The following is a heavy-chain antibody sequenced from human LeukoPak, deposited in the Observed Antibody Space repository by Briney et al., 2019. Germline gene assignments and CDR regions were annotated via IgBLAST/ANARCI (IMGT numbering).Heavy chain of an antibody. CDR1: GGSINSGGYY. CDR3: ARSYHYYDSSGSQDPNWFDP. Sequence: SQTLSLTCTVSGGSINSGGYYWSWIRQHPGKGLEWIGYIYYSGSTYYNPSLKSRVTISVDTSKNQFSLKLTSVTAADTAVYYFARSYHYYDSSGSQDPNWFDPWGQGTLVTVSS. V-gene: IGHV4-31*03. J-gene: IGHJ5*02. CDR2: IYYSGST. D-gene: IGHD3-22*01.